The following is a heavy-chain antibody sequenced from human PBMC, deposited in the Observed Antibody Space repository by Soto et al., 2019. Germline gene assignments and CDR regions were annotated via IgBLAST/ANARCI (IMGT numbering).Heavy chain of an antibody. CDR1: GFTFSSYA. CDR2: ISYDGSNK. V-gene: IGHV3-30-3*01. J-gene: IGHJ4*02. D-gene: IGHD1-26*01. Sequence: LGLYCAASGFTFSSYAMPWVRQAPGKGLERVAVISYDGSNKYYADSVKGRFTISRATSKNQFSLQLASVIPEDTALYYCAGKQVGALAYWGQGTLVTVSS. CDR3: AGKQVGALAY.